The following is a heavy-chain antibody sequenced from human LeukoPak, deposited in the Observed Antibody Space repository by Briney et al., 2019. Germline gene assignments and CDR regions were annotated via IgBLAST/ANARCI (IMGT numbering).Heavy chain of an antibody. D-gene: IGHD3-10*01. Sequence: ASVKVSCKASGYTFTSYYMHWVRQAPGQGLEWMGIINPSGGSTSYAQKFQGRVTMTRDTSISTAYMELSRLRSDDTAVYYCARDSLGGYGMVRGVILYYYYYMDVWGKGTTVTVSS. CDR2: INPSGGST. CDR1: GYTFTSYY. J-gene: IGHJ6*03. CDR3: ARDSLGGYGMVRGVILYYYYYMDV. V-gene: IGHV1-46*01.